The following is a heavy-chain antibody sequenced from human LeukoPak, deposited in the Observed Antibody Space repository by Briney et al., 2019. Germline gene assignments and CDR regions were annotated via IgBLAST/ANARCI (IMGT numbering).Heavy chain of an antibody. D-gene: IGHD2-8*01. Sequence: GGSLRLSCAASGFTVSSNYMSWVRQPPGKGLEWVSVIYSGGSTYYADSVKGRFTISRDNSKNTLYLQMNSLRAEDTAVYYCARERLNAFDIWGQGTMVTVSS. J-gene: IGHJ3*02. CDR2: IYSGGST. V-gene: IGHV3-53*01. CDR1: GFTVSSNY. CDR3: ARERLNAFDI.